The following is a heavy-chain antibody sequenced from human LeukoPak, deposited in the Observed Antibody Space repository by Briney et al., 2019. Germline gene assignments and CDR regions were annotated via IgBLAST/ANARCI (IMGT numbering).Heavy chain of an antibody. V-gene: IGHV4-31*03. Sequence: SQTLSLTCTVSGGSISSGYYYWSWIRQHPGKGLEWIGYICYSGSTYYNPSLKSRVTISVDTSKNQFSLKLSSVTAADTAVYYCAREFRTDYGDLYYFDYWGQGTLVTVSS. D-gene: IGHD4-17*01. CDR1: GGSISSGYYY. CDR3: AREFRTDYGDLYYFDY. CDR2: ICYSGST. J-gene: IGHJ4*02.